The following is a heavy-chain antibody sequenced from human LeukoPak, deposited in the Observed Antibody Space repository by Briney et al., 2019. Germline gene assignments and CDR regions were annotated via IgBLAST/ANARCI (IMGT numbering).Heavy chain of an antibody. CDR2: INHSGST. CDR3: ARGGWGPYYYDSSGYGDY. D-gene: IGHD3-22*01. J-gene: IGHJ4*02. V-gene: IGHV4-34*01. Sequence: SETLSLTCAVYGGSFSGYYWSWIRQPPGKGLEWIGEINHSGSTNYNPSLKSRVTISVDTSKNQFSLKLSSVTAADTAVYYCARGGWGPYYYDSSGYGDYWGQGTLVTVSS. CDR1: GGSFSGYY.